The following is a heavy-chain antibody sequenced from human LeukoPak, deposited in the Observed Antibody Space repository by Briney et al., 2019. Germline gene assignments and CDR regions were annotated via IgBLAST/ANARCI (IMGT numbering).Heavy chain of an antibody. Sequence: PSETLSPTCAVYGGSSSGYYWSWIRQPPGKGLEWVGEINHSGSTNYKPSLKSRVTISVDTSKNQFSLKLSSVTAADTAVYYCARGEAAGTFDYWGQGTLVTVSS. V-gene: IGHV4-34*01. CDR1: GGSSSGYY. CDR2: INHSGST. J-gene: IGHJ4*02. D-gene: IGHD6-13*01. CDR3: ARGEAAGTFDY.